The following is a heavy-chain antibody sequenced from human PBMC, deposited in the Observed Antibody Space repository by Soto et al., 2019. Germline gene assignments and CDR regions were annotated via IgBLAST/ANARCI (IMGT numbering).Heavy chain of an antibody. J-gene: IGHJ4*02. CDR1: GYTFTVYY. D-gene: IGHD3-22*01. Sequence: ASVKVSCKASGYTFTVYYMHWVRQALGQGLEWMGWINPNSGGTNYAQKFQGRVTMTRDTSISTAYMELSRLRSDDTAVYYCARGTGEYYYDSSGYSGPFDYWGQGTLVTVSS. CDR2: INPNSGGT. V-gene: IGHV1-2*02. CDR3: ARGTGEYYYDSSGYSGPFDY.